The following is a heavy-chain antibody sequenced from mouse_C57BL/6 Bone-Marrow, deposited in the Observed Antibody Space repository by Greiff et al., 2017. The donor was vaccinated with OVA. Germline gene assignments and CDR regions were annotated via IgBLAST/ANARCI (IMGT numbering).Heavy chain of an antibody. Sequence: VQLQQSGAELARPGASVKMSCKASGYTFTSYTMHWVKQRPGQGLEWIGYINPSSGYTKYNQKFKDKATLTADKSSSTAYMQLSSLTSEDSAVYDCAREDGNWCAYWGQGTLVTVSA. D-gene: IGHD2-1*01. CDR3: AREDGNWCAY. CDR1: GYTFTSYT. CDR2: INPSSGYT. J-gene: IGHJ3*01. V-gene: IGHV1-4*01.